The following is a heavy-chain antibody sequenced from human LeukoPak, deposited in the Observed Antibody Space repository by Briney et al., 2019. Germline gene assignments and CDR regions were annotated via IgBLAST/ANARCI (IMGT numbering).Heavy chain of an antibody. Sequence: GGSLRLSCAASGFTFSSYSMNWVRQAPGKGLEWVSHITASGTAMFYADSVKGRFTIPRDNAKNSLYLQMNSLRAEDTAVYYCAKVSGGWYWVYWGQGTLVTVSS. CDR1: GFTFSSYS. V-gene: IGHV3-48*01. CDR3: AKVSGGWYWVY. J-gene: IGHJ4*02. D-gene: IGHD6-19*01. CDR2: ITASGTAM.